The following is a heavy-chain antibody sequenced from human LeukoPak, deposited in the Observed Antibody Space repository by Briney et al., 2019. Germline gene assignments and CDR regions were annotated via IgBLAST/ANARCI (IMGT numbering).Heavy chain of an antibody. V-gene: IGHV5-51*01. CDR1: GYSFTSYW. D-gene: IGHD2-15*01. Sequence: KGGESLKISCKGSGYSFTSYWIGWVRQMPGKGLEWMGIIYPGDSDTRYSPSFQGQVTISADKSISTAYLQWSSLKASDTAMYYCALGGYCSDGSCEPAYWHFDLWGRGTLVTVSS. CDR2: IYPGDSDT. J-gene: IGHJ2*01. CDR3: ALGGYCSDGSCEPAYWHFDL.